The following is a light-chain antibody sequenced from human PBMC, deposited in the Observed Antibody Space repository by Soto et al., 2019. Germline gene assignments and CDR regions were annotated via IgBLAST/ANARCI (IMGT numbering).Light chain of an antibody. CDR3: SSYTSTSTLYV. CDR2: DVA. CDR1: TSNIGSKT. Sequence: QSALTQSPSASGTPGQRVTMSCSGSTSNIGSKTVNWYRQLPGTAPKLLMIYDVANRPSGVSDRFSGSKSGNTASLTISGLQTEDEADYYCSSYTSTSTLYVFGTGTKVTVL. V-gene: IGLV1-44*01. J-gene: IGLJ1*01.